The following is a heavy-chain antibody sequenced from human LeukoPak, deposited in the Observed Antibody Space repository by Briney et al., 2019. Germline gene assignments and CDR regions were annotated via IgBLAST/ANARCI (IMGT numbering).Heavy chain of an antibody. V-gene: IGHV4-38-2*02. CDR3: ARDITMVRGVIEN. CDR1: GYSISSGYY. J-gene: IGHJ4*02. D-gene: IGHD3-10*01. CDR2: IYHSGST. Sequence: SETLSLTCTVSGYSISSGYYWGWIRPPPGKGLEWIGSIYHSGSTYYNPSLKSRVTISVDTSKNQFSLKLSSVTAADTAVYYCARDITMVRGVIENWGQGTLVTVSS.